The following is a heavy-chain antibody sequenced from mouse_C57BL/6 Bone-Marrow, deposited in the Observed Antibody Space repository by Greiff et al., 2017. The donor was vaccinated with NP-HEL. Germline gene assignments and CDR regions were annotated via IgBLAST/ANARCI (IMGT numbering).Heavy chain of an antibody. V-gene: IGHV3-6*01. CDR3: ARDGTTVVAMYYFDY. CDR1: GYSITSGYY. J-gene: IGHJ2*01. Sequence: DVQLQESGPGLVKPSQSLSLTCSVTGYSITSGYYWNWIRQFPGNKLEWMGYISYDGSNNYNPSLKNRISITRDTSKNQFFLKLNSVTTEDTATYYCARDGTTVVAMYYFDYWGQGTTLTVSS. D-gene: IGHD1-1*01. CDR2: ISYDGSN.